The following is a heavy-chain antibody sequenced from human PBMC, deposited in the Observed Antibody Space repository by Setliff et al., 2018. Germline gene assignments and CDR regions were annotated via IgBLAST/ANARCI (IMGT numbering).Heavy chain of an antibody. V-gene: IGHV3-48*01. CDR2: ISSSSSTI. CDR1: GFTFSSYS. Sequence: SLRLSCAASGFTFSSYSMNWVRQAPGKGLEWVSYISSSSSTIYYADSVKGRFTISRDNAKNSLYLQMNSLRAEDTAVYYCARVSGREQLEDYFDYWGQGTLVTVSS. J-gene: IGHJ4*02. D-gene: IGHD6-6*01. CDR3: ARVSGREQLEDYFDY.